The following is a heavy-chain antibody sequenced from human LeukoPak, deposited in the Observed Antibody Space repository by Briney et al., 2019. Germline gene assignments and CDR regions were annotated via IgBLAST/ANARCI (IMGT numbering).Heavy chain of an antibody. J-gene: IGHJ4*02. Sequence: GGSLRLSCAASGFTFSIYTMNWVRQAPGKGLEWVSSITSSSSYIYYADSVKGRFTISRDNAKSSLYLQMNSLRAEDTAVYYCARVAHCTGSSCYREFDYWGQGTLVTVSS. CDR2: ITSSSSYI. CDR1: GFTFSIYT. CDR3: ARVAHCTGSSCYREFDY. D-gene: IGHD2-2*02. V-gene: IGHV3-21*06.